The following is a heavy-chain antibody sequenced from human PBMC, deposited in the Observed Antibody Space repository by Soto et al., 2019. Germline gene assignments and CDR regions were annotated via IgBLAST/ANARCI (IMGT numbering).Heavy chain of an antibody. D-gene: IGHD2-2*02. CDR1: GFTFSNYV. CDR3: AKGQYRLIRRCYGLDV. CDR2: ISYDGSNK. V-gene: IGHV3-30*18. J-gene: IGHJ6*02. Sequence: GGSLRLSCAASGFTFSNYVMHWVRQAPGKGLEWVAVISYDGSNKYYADSVRGRFTISRDNSKNTLFLQMNSLRPEDTAVYYCAKGQYRLIRRCYGLDVWGQGTTVTVSS.